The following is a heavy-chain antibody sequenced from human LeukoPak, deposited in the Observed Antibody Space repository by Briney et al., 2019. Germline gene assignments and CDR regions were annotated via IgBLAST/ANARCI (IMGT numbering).Heavy chain of an antibody. Sequence: SEALSLTCTVSGGSISSYYWSWIRQPPGKGLEWIGYIHYSGSTNYNPSLKSRVTISVDTSKNQFSLKLSSVTAADTALYYCARHRKSARNYLYYYMDVWGKGTTVTVSS. V-gene: IGHV4-59*08. CDR2: IHYSGST. CDR3: ARHRKSARNYLYYYMDV. D-gene: IGHD6-6*01. J-gene: IGHJ6*03. CDR1: GGSISSYY.